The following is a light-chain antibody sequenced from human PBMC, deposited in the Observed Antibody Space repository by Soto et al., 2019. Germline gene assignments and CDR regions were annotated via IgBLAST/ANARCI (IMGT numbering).Light chain of an antibody. CDR1: SSDVGGYNY. Sequence: QSVLTQPPSASGSPGQSVTISCTGTSSDVGGYNYVSWYQQHPGEAPNLIIYEVTKRPSGVPDRSSGSKSGNTASLTVSGLQAEDEADYHCCSYAGNSNYVFGTGTKVTVL. V-gene: IGLV2-8*01. J-gene: IGLJ1*01. CDR3: CSYAGNSNYV. CDR2: EVT.